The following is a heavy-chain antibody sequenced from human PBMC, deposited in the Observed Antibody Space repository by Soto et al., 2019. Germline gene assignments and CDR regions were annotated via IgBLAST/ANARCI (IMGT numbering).Heavy chain of an antibody. D-gene: IGHD1-26*01. J-gene: IGHJ4*02. CDR2: IYYSGST. Sequence: QVQLQESGPGLVKPSQTLSLTCTVSGGSISSGGYYWSWIRQHPGKGLEWIGYIYYSGSTYYEPSLKSRGTMTVDTSKTQFSLKLSSVPAADAAADYCAGEGGIVGSAAADYWGQGSVVPVSS. CDR3: AGEGGIVGSAAADY. CDR1: GGSISSGGYY. V-gene: IGHV4-31*03.